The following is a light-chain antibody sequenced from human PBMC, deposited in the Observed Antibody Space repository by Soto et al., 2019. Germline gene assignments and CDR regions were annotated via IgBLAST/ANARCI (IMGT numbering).Light chain of an antibody. Sequence: DIQMTKSPSTLSASVGDRFTIICRASQSISRWLAWYQQKPGKAPNLLIFDASTLKSGVPSRFSGSGSGTEFTLTVSSLQPDDFATYYCQRYNTYSTFGQGTKVDIK. J-gene: IGKJ1*01. CDR1: QSISRW. V-gene: IGKV1-5*02. CDR2: DAS. CDR3: QRYNTYST.